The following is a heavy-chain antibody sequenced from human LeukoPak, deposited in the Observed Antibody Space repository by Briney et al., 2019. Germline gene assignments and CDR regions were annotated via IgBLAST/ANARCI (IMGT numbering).Heavy chain of an antibody. Sequence: GGSLRLSCAASGFTFSSYDMHWVRQATGKGLEWVSAIGTAGDTYYPGSVKGRFTISRDNAKNSLYLQMNSLRAEDTAVYYCARISYGSGSSRLDYWGQGTLVTVSS. J-gene: IGHJ4*02. CDR1: GFTFSSYD. V-gene: IGHV3-13*01. D-gene: IGHD3-10*01. CDR3: ARISYGSGSSRLDY. CDR2: IGTAGDT.